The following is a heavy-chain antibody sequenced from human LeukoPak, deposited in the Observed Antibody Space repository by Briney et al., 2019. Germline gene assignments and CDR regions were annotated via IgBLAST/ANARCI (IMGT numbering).Heavy chain of an antibody. Sequence: PSETLSLTCTVSGGSISSSSYYWGWIRQPPGKGLEWIGSIYYSGSTYYNPSLKSRVTISVDTSKNQFSLKLSSVTAADTAVYYCARAGITMIVVVEDAFDIWGQGTMVTVSS. CDR1: GGSISSSSYY. CDR3: ARAGITMIVVVEDAFDI. CDR2: IYYSGST. D-gene: IGHD3-22*01. V-gene: IGHV4-39*01. J-gene: IGHJ3*02.